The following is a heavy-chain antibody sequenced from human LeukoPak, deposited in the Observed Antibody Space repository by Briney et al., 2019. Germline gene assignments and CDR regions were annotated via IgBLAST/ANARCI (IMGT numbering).Heavy chain of an antibody. V-gene: IGHV1-2*02. Sequence: ASVKVSCKASGYTFTGHYLHWVRQAPGQGLEWVGWINPNSGGTKYAQKFQGRVTMTRDTSISTAYMELTRLTSDDTAVYYCARRQLLWSIDYWGQGTLVTVSS. D-gene: IGHD2-2*01. CDR2: INPNSGGT. CDR3: ARRQLLWSIDY. J-gene: IGHJ4*02. CDR1: GYTFTGHY.